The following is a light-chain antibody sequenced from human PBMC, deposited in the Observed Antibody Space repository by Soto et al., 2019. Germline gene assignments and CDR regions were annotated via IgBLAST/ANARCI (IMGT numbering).Light chain of an antibody. Sequence: QSVLTQPASVSGSPGQSITISCTGTSSDVGGYNYVSWYQQHPGKAPKLMIYDVSNRPSGVSNRFSGSKSGNTASLTISGLQAEDESDYYCRSYTSSSTPYVFGTGNKVT. CDR1: SSDVGGYNY. V-gene: IGLV2-14*01. J-gene: IGLJ1*01. CDR2: DVS. CDR3: RSYTSSSTPYV.